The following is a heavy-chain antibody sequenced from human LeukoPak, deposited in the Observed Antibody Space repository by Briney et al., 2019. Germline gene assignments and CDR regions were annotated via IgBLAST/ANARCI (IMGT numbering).Heavy chain of an antibody. Sequence: PSETLSLTCTVSGGSISGYYWSWIRQPPGRGLEWIAYIYYTGTTNYNPSLKSRVTISVDTSKNQFSLKLSSVTAADTAVYYCANLPVLRLGELSPPDYWGQGTLVTVSS. D-gene: IGHD3-16*02. CDR2: IYYTGTT. CDR3: ANLPVLRLGELSPPDY. J-gene: IGHJ4*02. CDR1: GGSISGYY. V-gene: IGHV4-59*01.